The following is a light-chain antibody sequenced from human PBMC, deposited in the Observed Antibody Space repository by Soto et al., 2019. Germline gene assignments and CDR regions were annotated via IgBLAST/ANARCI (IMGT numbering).Light chain of an antibody. V-gene: IGKV3-15*01. CDR2: NAA. Sequence: EIGMTQSPGTLCVSPGERATLSCRASQRIDTSLAWYQQRPGQAPRLLLYNAATRATGIPARFSGSGSGTEFALTITSLQSEDFAVYYCQQYNNWPRTFGQGTKVDIK. CDR1: QRIDTS. J-gene: IGKJ1*01. CDR3: QQYNNWPRT.